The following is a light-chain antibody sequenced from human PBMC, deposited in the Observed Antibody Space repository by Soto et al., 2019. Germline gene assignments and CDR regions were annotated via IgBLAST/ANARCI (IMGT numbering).Light chain of an antibody. CDR3: HLYNTYWT. J-gene: IGKJ1*01. CDR1: QSIPSW. CDR2: KAS. V-gene: IGKV1-5*03. Sequence: DIQMTQSPSTLSASVGDSVTITCRASQSIPSWLAWYQQKPGKAPKLLIYKASSLESGVPSRFSGSGSGTDFTLTIRSLQPDDFATYYCHLYNTYWTFGQGTKVQIK.